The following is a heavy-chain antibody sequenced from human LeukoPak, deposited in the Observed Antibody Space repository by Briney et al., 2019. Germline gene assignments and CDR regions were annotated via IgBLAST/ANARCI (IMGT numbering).Heavy chain of an antibody. CDR3: ARGSPPYSSGSVGFDP. J-gene: IGHJ5*02. V-gene: IGHV1-3*01. D-gene: IGHD6-19*01. CDR2: INAGNGNT. CDR1: GYTFTSYA. Sequence: ASVKVSCKASGYTFTSYAMHWVREAPGHRLEWMGGINAGNGNTKYAQKFQGRVTITRDTSASTAYMELSSLRSEDTAVYYCARGSPPYSSGSVGFDPWGQGTQVTVSS.